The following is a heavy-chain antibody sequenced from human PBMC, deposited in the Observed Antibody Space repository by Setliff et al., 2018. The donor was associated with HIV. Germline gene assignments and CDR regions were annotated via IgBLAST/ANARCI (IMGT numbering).Heavy chain of an antibody. Sequence: ASVKVSCKASGYTFTSYYMHWVRQAPGRGLEWMGIINPSGGGTSNAQKFQGRITLPRDTSTNTVYMELRSLRSEDTAVYYCARGGSPWVRGVKEGYFDYWGQGTLVTISS. J-gene: IGHJ4*02. CDR3: ARGGSPWVRGVKEGYFDY. D-gene: IGHD3-10*01. CDR2: INPSGGGT. V-gene: IGHV1-46*01. CDR1: GYTFTSYY.